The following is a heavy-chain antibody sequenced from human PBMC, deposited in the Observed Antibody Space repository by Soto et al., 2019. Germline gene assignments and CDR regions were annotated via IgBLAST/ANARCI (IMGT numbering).Heavy chain of an antibody. CDR2: IYYSGST. J-gene: IGHJ4*02. V-gene: IGHV4-4*02. Sequence: QVQLQESGPGLVKPSGTLSLTCAVSSASIISSGTWWSWVRQPPGKGLEWIGEIYYSGSTNYNPSLKSRVTISVEKSKNQFSLKLNSVTAADTAVYYCARGRGFDYWGQGALVTVSS. CDR1: SASIISSGTW. CDR3: ARGRGFDY.